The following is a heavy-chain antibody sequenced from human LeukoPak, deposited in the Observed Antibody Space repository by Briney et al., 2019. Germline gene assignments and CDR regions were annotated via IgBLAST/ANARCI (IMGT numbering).Heavy chain of an antibody. CDR1: GFTFGSYS. CDR2: ISSSSSYI. D-gene: IGHD2-2*01. CDR3: ARDNGGTDQLLSGFDY. V-gene: IGHV3-21*01. J-gene: IGHJ4*02. Sequence: KTGGSLRLSCAASGFTFGSYSMNWVRQAPGKGLEWVSSISSSSSYIYYADSVKGRFTISRDNAKNSPYLQMNSLRAEDTAVYYCARDNGGTDQLLSGFDYWGQGTLVTVSS.